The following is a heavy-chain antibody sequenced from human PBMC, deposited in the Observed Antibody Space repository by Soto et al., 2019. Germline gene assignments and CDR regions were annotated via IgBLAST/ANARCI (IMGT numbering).Heavy chain of an antibody. D-gene: IGHD3-10*01. V-gene: IGHV4-59*01. J-gene: IGHJ4*02. CDR2: IYYSGST. CDR3: ASRYGSGFDY. CDR1: GGSISSYY. Sequence: QVQLQESGPGLVKPSETLSLTCTVSGGSISSYYWSWIRQPPGKGLELIGYIYYSGSTNYNPSLKGRVTISVATSKNQFSLKLGSVTAADTAVYYCASRYGSGFDYWGQGTLVTVSS.